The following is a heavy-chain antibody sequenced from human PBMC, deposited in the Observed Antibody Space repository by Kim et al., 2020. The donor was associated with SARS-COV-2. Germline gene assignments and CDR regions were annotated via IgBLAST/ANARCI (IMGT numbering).Heavy chain of an antibody. CDR1: GGSISSYY. CDR3: ARGGERWLQFPYYYYYGMDV. V-gene: IGHV4-59*01. D-gene: IGHD5-12*01. Sequence: SETLSLTCTVSGGSISSYYWSWIRQPPGKGLEWIGYIYYSGSTNYNPSLKSRVTISVDTSKNQFSLKLSSVTAADTAVYYCARGGERWLQFPYYYYYGMDVWGQGTTVTVSS. CDR2: IYYSGST. J-gene: IGHJ6*02.